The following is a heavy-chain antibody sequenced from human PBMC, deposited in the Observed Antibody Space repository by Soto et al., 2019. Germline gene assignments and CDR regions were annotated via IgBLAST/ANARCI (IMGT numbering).Heavy chain of an antibody. CDR2: IWYDGSNK. J-gene: IGHJ6*02. CDR3: ARDPCSSTSCRGYYYGMDV. V-gene: IGHV3-33*01. D-gene: IGHD2-2*01. CDR1: GFTFSSYG. Sequence: QVQLVESGGGVVQPGRSLRLSCAASGFTFSSYGMHWVRQAPGKGLEWVAVIWYDGSNKYYADSVKGRFTISRDISKNTLYLQMNSLRAEDTAVYYCARDPCSSTSCRGYYYGMDVWGQGTTVTVSS.